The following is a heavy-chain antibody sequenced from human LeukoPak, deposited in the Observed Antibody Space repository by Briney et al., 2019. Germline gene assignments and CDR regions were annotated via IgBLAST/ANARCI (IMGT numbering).Heavy chain of an antibody. D-gene: IGHD2-8*01. CDR1: GYTFTSYA. CDR3: ARGDGVGYFDY. J-gene: IGHJ4*02. V-gene: IGHV1-3*01. Sequence: VASVKVSCKASGYTFTSYAMHWVRQAPGQRLEWMGWINAGNGNTKYSQKFQGRVTITRDTSASTAYMELSSLRSEDTAVYYCARGDGVGYFDYWGQGTLVTVSS. CDR2: INAGNGNT.